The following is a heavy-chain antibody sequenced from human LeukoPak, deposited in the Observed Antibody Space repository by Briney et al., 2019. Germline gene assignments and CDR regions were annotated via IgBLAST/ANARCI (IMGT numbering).Heavy chain of an antibody. V-gene: IGHV3-7*05. J-gene: IGHJ3*02. CDR1: GFTFSSHW. CDR3: ARCFDI. Sequence: PGGSLRLSCAASGFTFSSHWMTWVRQAPGEGLEWVANIKTDGSETHYVHSVKGRFTISRDNAKDSLFLQMNSLRAEDTAVYYCARCFDIWGQGTMVTVSS. CDR2: IKTDGSET.